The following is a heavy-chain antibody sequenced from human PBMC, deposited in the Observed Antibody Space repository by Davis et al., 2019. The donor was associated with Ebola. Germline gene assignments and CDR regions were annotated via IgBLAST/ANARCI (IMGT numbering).Heavy chain of an antibody. J-gene: IGHJ4*02. D-gene: IGHD4-23*01. CDR2: INPSGGST. V-gene: IGHV1-46*01. CDR1: GESFTSYY. CDR3: ARAIRTTVVTPYYFDY. Sequence: ASVKVSCKESGESFTSYYMQWVRQAPGQGLEWMGIINPSGGSTSYAQKFQGRVTMTRDTSTSTVYMKLSSLRSEDTAVYYCARAIRTTVVTPYYFDYWGQGTLVTVSS.